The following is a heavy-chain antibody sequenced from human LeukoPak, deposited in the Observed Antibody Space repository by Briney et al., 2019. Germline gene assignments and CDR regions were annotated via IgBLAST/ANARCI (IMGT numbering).Heavy chain of an antibody. D-gene: IGHD1-14*01. CDR1: GGSISSYY. CDR2: IYYSGST. Sequence: SETLSLTCTVSGGSISSYYWSWIRQPPGKGLEWIGYIYYSGSTNYNPSLKSRVTISVDTSKNQFSLKLSSVTAADTAVYYCARQDTNLIDYWGQGTLVTVSS. CDR3: ARQDTNLIDY. V-gene: IGHV4-59*08. J-gene: IGHJ4*02.